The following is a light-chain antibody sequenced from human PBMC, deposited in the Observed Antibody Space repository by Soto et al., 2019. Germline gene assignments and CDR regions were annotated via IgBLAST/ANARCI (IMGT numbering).Light chain of an antibody. V-gene: IGLV2-8*01. CDR1: SSGVGGYNY. J-gene: IGLJ2*01. Sequence: QAVLTQPPSASGSPGQSVTISCTGTSSGVGGYNYVSWYQQHPGKAPKLMIYEVSKRPSGVPDRFSGSKSGNTASLTVSGLQAEDEADYYCSSYAGSTPVVFGGGTKLTVL. CDR3: SSYAGSTPVV. CDR2: EVS.